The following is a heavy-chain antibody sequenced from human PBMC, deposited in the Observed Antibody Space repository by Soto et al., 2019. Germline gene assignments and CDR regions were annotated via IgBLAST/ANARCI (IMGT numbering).Heavy chain of an antibody. J-gene: IGHJ4*02. CDR1: GFSFSNYA. CDR2: VTSSGYT. CDR3: AKDFIDYSNSYFDY. D-gene: IGHD4-4*01. V-gene: IGHV3-23*01. Sequence: GGSLRLSCAASGFSFSNYAMSWVRQAPGKGLEWVAGVTSSGYTYYVDSLKGRFTISRDNSKNTLYLQMNSLRAEDTAVYYCAKDFIDYSNSYFDYWGQGTLVTVSS.